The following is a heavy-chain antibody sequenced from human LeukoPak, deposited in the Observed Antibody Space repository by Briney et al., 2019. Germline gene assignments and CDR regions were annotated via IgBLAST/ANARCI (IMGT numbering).Heavy chain of an antibody. J-gene: IGHJ6*03. CDR3: ARDWRAYHYYFMDV. Sequence: SETLSLTCAVYGGSFSGYYWSWIRQPPGKGLEWIGEINHSGCTNYNPSLKSRVTISVDTSKNQISLKLTSVTPADTAVYYCARDWRAYHYYFMDVWGKGTTVTVSS. CDR1: GGSFSGYY. V-gene: IGHV4-34*01. CDR2: INHSGCT.